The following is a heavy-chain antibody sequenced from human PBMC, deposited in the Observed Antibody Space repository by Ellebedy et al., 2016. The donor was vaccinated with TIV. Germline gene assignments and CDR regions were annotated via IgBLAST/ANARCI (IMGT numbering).Heavy chain of an antibody. CDR3: ARVDRSGSYLH. CDR1: GGSISSYY. V-gene: IGHV4-59*01. Sequence: MPGGSLRLSCTVSGGSISSYYWSWIRQPPGKGLEWIGYIYYTGSTNYNPSLKSRVTISVDTSKNQFSLNLSSVTAADTAVCFCARVDRSGSYLHWGQGTLVTVSS. J-gene: IGHJ1*01. D-gene: IGHD3-10*01. CDR2: IYYTGST.